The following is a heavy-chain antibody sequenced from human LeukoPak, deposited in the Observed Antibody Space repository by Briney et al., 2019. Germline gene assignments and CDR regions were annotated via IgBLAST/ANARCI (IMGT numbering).Heavy chain of an antibody. Sequence: GGSLRLSCAASGFTFDDYVMHWVRQAPGKGLEWVSGINSDGSSTSYADSVKGRFTISRDNAKNSLYLQMNSLRVEDTAVYYCARVGPRIATRQALDYWGQGTLVTVSS. D-gene: IGHD6-6*01. CDR2: INSDGSST. CDR1: GFTFDDYV. J-gene: IGHJ4*02. CDR3: ARVGPRIATRQALDY. V-gene: IGHV3-74*01.